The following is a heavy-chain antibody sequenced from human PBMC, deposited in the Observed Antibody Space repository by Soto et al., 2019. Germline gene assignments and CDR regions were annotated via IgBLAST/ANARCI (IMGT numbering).Heavy chain of an antibody. CDR1: TGSMRTYY. CDR2: ISHTGRT. Sequence: SETLSLTCSVSTGSMRTYYWTWIRQSPGKGLEWIGQISHTGRTKYNPSLESRVTISVDTSRKQFSLKLTSVTAADTALYYRARDDTTGLFDFWGQGTLVTVSS. CDR3: ARDDTTGLFDF. J-gene: IGHJ4*02. D-gene: IGHD4-17*01. V-gene: IGHV4-59*01.